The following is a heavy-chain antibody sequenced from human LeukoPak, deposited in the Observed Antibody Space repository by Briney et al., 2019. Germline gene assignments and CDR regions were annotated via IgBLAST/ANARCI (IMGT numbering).Heavy chain of an antibody. Sequence: SEALSLTCTVSGGSISSYYWSWIRQPPGKGLEGSGYIYYSGSTNYNPSLKSRATISVDTPKNQFSLKLSSVTAADTAVYYCARTPSGVVPAGLYFDYWGQGTLVTVSS. D-gene: IGHD2-2*01. V-gene: IGHV4-59*08. CDR2: IYYSGST. CDR1: GGSISSYY. CDR3: ARTPSGVVPAGLYFDY. J-gene: IGHJ4*02.